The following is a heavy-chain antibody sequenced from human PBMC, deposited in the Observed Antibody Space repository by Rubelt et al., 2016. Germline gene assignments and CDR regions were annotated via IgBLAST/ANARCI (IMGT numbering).Heavy chain of an antibody. CDR1: GYTFTSYY. V-gene: IGHV1-46*01. Sequence: QVQLVQSGAEVKKPGASVKVSCKASGYTFTSYYMHWVRQAPGQGLEWMGIINPSGGSTSYEQKFQGRVTMTRDTSTSTVDMELSSLRAEDTAVYYCARSPRYDFEDNWFDPWGQGTLVTVSS. CDR2: INPSGGST. D-gene: IGHD3-3*01. J-gene: IGHJ5*02. CDR3: ARSPRYDFEDNWFDP.